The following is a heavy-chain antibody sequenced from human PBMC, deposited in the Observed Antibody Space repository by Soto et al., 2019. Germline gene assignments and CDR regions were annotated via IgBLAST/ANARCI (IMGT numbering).Heavy chain of an antibody. CDR3: AKDLDYGVYYYGMDV. V-gene: IGHV3-30*18. CDR2: ISYDGSNK. J-gene: IGHJ6*02. D-gene: IGHD4-17*01. CDR1: GFTFSSYG. Sequence: GGSLRLSCAASGFTFSSYGMHWVRQAPGKGLEWVAVISYDGSNKYYADSVKGRFTISRNNSKNTLYLQMNSLRAEDTAVYYCAKDLDYGVYYYGMDVWGQGTTVTVSS.